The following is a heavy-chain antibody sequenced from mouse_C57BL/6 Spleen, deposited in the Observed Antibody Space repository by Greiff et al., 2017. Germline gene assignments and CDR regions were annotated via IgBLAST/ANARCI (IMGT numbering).Heavy chain of an antibody. V-gene: IGHV14-2*01. CDR2: INPEDGDT. J-gene: IGHJ2*01. D-gene: IGHD2-14*01. CDR3: AGGTPYYFDY. CDR1: GFNFTDYY. Sequence: EVQLQQSGAELVKPGASVKLSCTASGFNFTDYYMHWVKQRPEQGLEWIGYINPEDGDTTYAPKFQGKATITADTSSNTAYLQLSSLTSEDSADYCWAGGTPYYFDYWGQGTTLTVSS.